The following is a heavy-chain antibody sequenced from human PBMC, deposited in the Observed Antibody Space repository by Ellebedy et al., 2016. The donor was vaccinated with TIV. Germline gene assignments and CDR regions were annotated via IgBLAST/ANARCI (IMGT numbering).Heavy chain of an antibody. Sequence: MPSETLSLTCTVSGGSISSYYWSWIRQHPGKGLEWIGYIYYSGSTNYNPSLKSRVTISVDTSKNQFSLKLSSVTAADTAVYYCARDRGAYSGSYYGMDVWGQGTTVTVSS. CDR3: ARDRGAYSGSYYGMDV. J-gene: IGHJ6*02. CDR2: IYYSGST. V-gene: IGHV4-59*01. CDR1: GGSISSYY. D-gene: IGHD1-26*01.